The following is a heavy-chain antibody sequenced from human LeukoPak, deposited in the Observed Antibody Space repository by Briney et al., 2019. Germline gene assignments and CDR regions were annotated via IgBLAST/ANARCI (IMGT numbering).Heavy chain of an antibody. V-gene: IGHV4-39*07. CDR1: GGSISSSSYY. Sequence: KPSETLSLTCTVSGGSISSSSYYWGWIRQPPGKGLEWIGSIYYSGSTYYNPSLKSRVTISVDTSKNQFSLKLSSVTAADTAVYYCARDLPLVIAIWFDPWGQGTLVTVSS. J-gene: IGHJ5*02. CDR2: IYYSGST. CDR3: ARDLPLVIAIWFDP. D-gene: IGHD2-21*01.